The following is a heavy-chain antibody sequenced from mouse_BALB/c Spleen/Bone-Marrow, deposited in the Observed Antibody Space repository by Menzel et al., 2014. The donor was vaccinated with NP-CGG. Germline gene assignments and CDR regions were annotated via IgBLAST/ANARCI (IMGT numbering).Heavy chain of an antibody. CDR1: GFDFSRYW. J-gene: IGHJ2*02. D-gene: IGHD1-1*01. Sequence: EVQVVESGGGLVQPGGSLKLSCAASGFDFSRYWMSWVRQAPGKGLEWIGEINPDSSTINYTPSLKDKFIISRDNAKNTLYLQMSKLRSEDTALYYCARLYYYGNFAYWGQGTSLTVSS. CDR2: INPDSSTI. V-gene: IGHV4-1*02. CDR3: ARLYYYGNFAY.